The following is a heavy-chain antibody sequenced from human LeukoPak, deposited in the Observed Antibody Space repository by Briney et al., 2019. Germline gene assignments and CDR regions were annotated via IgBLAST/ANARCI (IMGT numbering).Heavy chain of an antibody. CDR1: GGSFSGYY. Sequence: PSETLSLTCAVYGGSFSGYYWSWIRQPPGKGLEWIGEINHSGSTNYNPSLKSRVTISVDTSKNQFSLKLSSVTAADTAVYYCATRESLFLEWLPQGDWGQGILVTVSS. J-gene: IGHJ4*02. D-gene: IGHD3-3*01. V-gene: IGHV4-34*01. CDR3: ATRESLFLEWLPQGD. CDR2: INHSGST.